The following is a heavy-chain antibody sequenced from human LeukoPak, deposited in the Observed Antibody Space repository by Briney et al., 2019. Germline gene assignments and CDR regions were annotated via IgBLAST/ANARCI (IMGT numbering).Heavy chain of an antibody. V-gene: IGHV1-69*04. J-gene: IGHJ6*02. CDR2: IIPILGIA. Sequence: ASVKVSCKASGGTFSSYAISWVRQAPGQGLEWMGRIIPILGIANYAQKFQGRVTITADTSTSTAYMELRSPRSEDTAVYYCAVWYSYYYYGMDVWGQGTTVTVSS. D-gene: IGHD6-13*01. CDR3: AVWYSYYYYGMDV. CDR1: GGTFSSYA.